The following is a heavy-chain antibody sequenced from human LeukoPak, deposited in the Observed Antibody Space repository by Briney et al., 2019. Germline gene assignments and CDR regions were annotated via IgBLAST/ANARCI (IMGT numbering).Heavy chain of an antibody. V-gene: IGHV1-46*01. CDR1: GYTFTSYY. CDR3: AWGDSSGYPFDP. D-gene: IGHD3-22*01. J-gene: IGHJ5*02. CDR2: INPSGGST. Sequence: ASVKVSCKASGYTFTSYYMHWVRQAPGQGLEWMGIINPSGGSTSYAQKFQGRVTMTRDTSKNQFSLKLSSVTAADTAVYYCAWGDSSGYPFDPWGQGTLVTVSS.